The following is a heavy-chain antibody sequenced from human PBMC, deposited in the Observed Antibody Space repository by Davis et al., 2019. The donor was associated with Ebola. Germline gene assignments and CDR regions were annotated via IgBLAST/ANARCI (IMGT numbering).Heavy chain of an antibody. D-gene: IGHD6-13*01. CDR1: GFSLRNARMA. CDR2: IFSTDEK. J-gene: IGHJ5*02. CDR3: ARGSGYSSSWPYNWFDP. Sequence: SGPTLVKPTETLTLTCTVSGFSLRNARMAVSWIRQPPGKALEWLAHIFSTDEKSYSTSLKSRLTISKDTSKSQVVLTMTNMDPVDTATYYCARGSGYSSSWPYNWFDPWGQGTLVTVSS. V-gene: IGHV2-26*01.